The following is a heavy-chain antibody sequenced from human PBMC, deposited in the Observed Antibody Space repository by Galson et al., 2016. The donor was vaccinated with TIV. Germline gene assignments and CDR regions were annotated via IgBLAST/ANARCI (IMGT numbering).Heavy chain of an antibody. D-gene: IGHD6-19*01. CDR3: ARQWQSYYLDY. Sequence: SLRLSCAASGFTFGSYGMHWVRQAPGKGLEWVAMISHDRSDKYYGDSVKGRFTISRDDSKNNLYLQMNSLTAEDPAVYYCARQWQSYYLDYWGQGTLVTVSS. CDR1: GFTFGSYG. CDR2: ISHDRSDK. V-gene: IGHV3-33*01. J-gene: IGHJ4*02.